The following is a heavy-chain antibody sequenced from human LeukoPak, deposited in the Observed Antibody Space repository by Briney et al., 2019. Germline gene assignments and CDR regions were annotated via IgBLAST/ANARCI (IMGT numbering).Heavy chain of an antibody. CDR3: ARAISADTAMVRIDY. V-gene: IGHV3-21*01. CDR2: TSSSSSYI. CDR1: GFTFSNYY. J-gene: IGHJ4*02. Sequence: GGSLRLSCAASGFTFSNYYINWVRQAPGKGLEWVSSTSSSSSYIYYADSVKGRFTISRDNAKNSLYLQMNSLRAEDTAVYYCARAISADTAMVRIDYWGQGTLVTVSS. D-gene: IGHD5-18*01.